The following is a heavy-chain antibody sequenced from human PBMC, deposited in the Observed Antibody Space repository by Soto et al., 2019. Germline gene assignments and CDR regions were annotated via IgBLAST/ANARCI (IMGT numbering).Heavy chain of an antibody. J-gene: IGHJ3*02. Sequence: ESGGGVVQPGRSLRLSCAASGFTFSSYGMHWVRQAPGKGLEWVAVIWYDGSNKYYADSVKGRFTISRDNSKNTLYLQMNSLRAEDTAVYYCARDWTSYYDSSGTDAFDIWGQGTMVTVSS. V-gene: IGHV3-33*01. CDR2: IWYDGSNK. CDR3: ARDWTSYYDSSGTDAFDI. D-gene: IGHD3-22*01. CDR1: GFTFSSYG.